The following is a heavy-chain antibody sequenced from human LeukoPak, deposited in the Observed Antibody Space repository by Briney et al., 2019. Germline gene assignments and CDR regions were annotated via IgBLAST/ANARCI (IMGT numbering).Heavy chain of an antibody. V-gene: IGHV3-33*06. D-gene: IGHD4-17*01. Sequence: GGSLRLSCAASGFTFSSYGMHWVRQAPGKGLEWVAVIWYDGSNKYYADSVKGRFTISRDNSKNTLYLQMNSLRAEDTAVYYCAKRNDYGDYGYRYYFDYWGQGTLVTVSS. CDR3: AKRNDYGDYGYRYYFDY. CDR2: IWYDGSNK. CDR1: GFTFSSYG. J-gene: IGHJ4*02.